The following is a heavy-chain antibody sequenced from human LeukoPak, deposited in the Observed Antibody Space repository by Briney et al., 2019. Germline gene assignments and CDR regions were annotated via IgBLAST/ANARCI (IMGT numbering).Heavy chain of an antibody. D-gene: IGHD3-22*01. Sequence: SETLSLTCTVSGVSISSYYWSWIRQPPGKGLEWIGYIYYSGSTNYNPSLKSRVTISVDTSKNQFSLKLSSVTAADTAVYYCARNGDSSGYYPDWGQGTLVTVSS. CDR1: GVSISSYY. CDR2: IYYSGST. CDR3: ARNGDSSGYYPD. V-gene: IGHV4-59*01. J-gene: IGHJ4*02.